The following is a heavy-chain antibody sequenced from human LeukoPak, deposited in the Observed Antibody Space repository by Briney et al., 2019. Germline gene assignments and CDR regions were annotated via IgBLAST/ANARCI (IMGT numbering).Heavy chain of an antibody. CDR3: ARSVAGTLDY. V-gene: IGHV1-8*01. Sequence: GASVKVSCKASGYTFTSYDINWVRQATGQGLEWMGWMNPNSGNTGYAQKFQGRVTMTRNTSISTAYMERSSLRSEDTAVYYRARSVAGTLDYWGQGTLVTVSS. CDR1: GYTFTSYD. D-gene: IGHD6-19*01. CDR2: MNPNSGNT. J-gene: IGHJ4*02.